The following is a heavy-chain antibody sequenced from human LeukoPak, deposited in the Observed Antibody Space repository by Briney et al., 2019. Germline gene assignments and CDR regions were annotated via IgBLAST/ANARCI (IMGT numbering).Heavy chain of an antibody. CDR1: GFSLTTSGVG. CDR3: VVGFDY. CDR2: IYWHDDK. V-gene: IGHV2-5*01. J-gene: IGHJ4*02. Sequence: SGPTLVKPTQTLTLTCTFSGFSLTTSGVGVGWIRQPPGKALEWLAVIYWHDDKYYSPSLKSRFTITKDTSKNQVLLTMTNMNPVDTATYYCVVGFDYWGQGILVTVSS. D-gene: IGHD2-15*01.